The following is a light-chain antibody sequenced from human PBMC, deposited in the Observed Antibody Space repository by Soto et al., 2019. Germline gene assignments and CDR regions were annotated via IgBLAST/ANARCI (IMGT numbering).Light chain of an antibody. CDR1: SSDVGRYDY. J-gene: IGLJ1*01. Sequence: QSALTRPRSVSGSPGQSVTISCTGTSSDVGRYDYVSWYQQHPGKAPKLIIYDVTERPAGVPDRFSGSKSGNTASLTISGLQAEDEADYSCCSFAGSFSYVFGGGTKVTVL. CDR3: CSFAGSFSYV. V-gene: IGLV2-11*01. CDR2: DVT.